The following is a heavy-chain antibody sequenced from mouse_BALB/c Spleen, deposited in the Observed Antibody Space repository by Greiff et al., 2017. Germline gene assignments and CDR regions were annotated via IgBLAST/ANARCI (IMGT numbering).Heavy chain of an antibody. J-gene: IGHJ3*01. CDR3: ARGDYGSSSFAY. Sequence: VQLQESGAELARPGASVKMSCKASGYTFTSYTMHWVKQRPGQGLEWIGYINPSSGYTNYNQKFKDKAKLTADKSSSTAYMQLSSLTSEDSAVYYCARGDYGSSSFAYWGQGTLVTVSA. D-gene: IGHD1-1*01. CDR1: GYTFTSYT. CDR2: INPSSGYT. V-gene: IGHV1-4*01.